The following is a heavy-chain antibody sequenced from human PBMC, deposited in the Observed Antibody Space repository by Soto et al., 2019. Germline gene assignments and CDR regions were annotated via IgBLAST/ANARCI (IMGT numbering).Heavy chain of an antibody. CDR1: GFTFSYYW. Sequence: EVQLVESGGGFVQPGGSLRLSCAASGFTFSYYWIHWVRQVPGAGLVWVSRIASDETRIYYADSVEGRFISSRDNAKNTVYLELNSLRVEDTAVYYCARGDFRAYYLDSWGQGTLVTVSS. CDR3: ARGDFRAYYLDS. D-gene: IGHD3-3*01. CDR2: IASDETRI. J-gene: IGHJ4*02. V-gene: IGHV3-74*01.